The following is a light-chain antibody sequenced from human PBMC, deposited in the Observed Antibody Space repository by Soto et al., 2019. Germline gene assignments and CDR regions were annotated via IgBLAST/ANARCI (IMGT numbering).Light chain of an antibody. CDR2: AAS. Sequence: DIQLTQSPSSRSASVGARVRITCRASQSISSYIKWYQHKPVKAPKLLIYAASSLQSGVPSRFSGSGSGTDFTLTISSLQPEDFATYFCQQSYSTLGLTFGGGTKVDIK. CDR3: QQSYSTLGLT. V-gene: IGKV1-39*01. J-gene: IGKJ4*01. CDR1: QSISSY.